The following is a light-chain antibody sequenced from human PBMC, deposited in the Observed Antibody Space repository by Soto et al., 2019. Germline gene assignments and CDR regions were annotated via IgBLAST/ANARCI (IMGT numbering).Light chain of an antibody. Sequence: EIVLTQSPGTLSLSPGERATLSCRASQSISSNCLAWYQQKPGQAPRLLIFGASSRATGIPDRFSGSGSGTDFTLTISRLEPEDFVVFYCYQYGSTPPTFGQGTKVDIK. V-gene: IGKV3-20*01. CDR2: GAS. CDR3: YQYGSTPPT. CDR1: QSISSNC. J-gene: IGKJ1*01.